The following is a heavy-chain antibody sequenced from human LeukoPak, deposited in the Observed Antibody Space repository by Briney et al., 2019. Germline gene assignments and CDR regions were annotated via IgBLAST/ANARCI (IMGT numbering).Heavy chain of an antibody. CDR1: GGSISSYY. CDR2: IYYSGST. D-gene: IGHD1-1*01. Sequence: SETLSFTCTVSGGSISSYYWSWIRQPPGKGLEWIGYIYYSGSTNYNPSLKSRVTISVDTSKNQFSLKLSSVTAADTAVYYCARVDWNDVSAFDIWGQGTMVTVSS. CDR3: ARVDWNDVSAFDI. J-gene: IGHJ3*02. V-gene: IGHV4-59*01.